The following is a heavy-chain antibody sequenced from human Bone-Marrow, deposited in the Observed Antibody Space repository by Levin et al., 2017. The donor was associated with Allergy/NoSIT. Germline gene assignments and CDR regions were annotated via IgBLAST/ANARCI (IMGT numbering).Heavy chain of an antibody. D-gene: IGHD6-13*01. CDR2: INPKSGGT. CDR3: ARALPGYSSAWYPF. Sequence: GESLKISCKASGYIFIDYYIHWVRQAPGQGLEWVGWINPKSGGTRYAQKFQDWVTMTTDTSISTAYMEVRRLRSDDPAVYFCARALPGYSSAWYPFWGQGTLVTVSS. CDR1: GYIFIDYY. V-gene: IGHV1-2*04. J-gene: IGHJ4*02.